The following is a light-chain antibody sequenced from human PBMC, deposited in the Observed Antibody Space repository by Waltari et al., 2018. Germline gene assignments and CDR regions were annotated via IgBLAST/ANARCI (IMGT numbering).Light chain of an antibody. Sequence: IMLTQSPATLSLSSGERVPLSCRASQSISRYLAWYQQKPGQAPRHLIYGASTRATGIPDRFSGSGSGTDFSLTISGLEPEDSAVYYCQHHFRLPATFGQGTKVEIK. V-gene: IGKV3-20*01. CDR1: QSISRY. CDR3: QHHFRLPAT. CDR2: GAS. J-gene: IGKJ1*01.